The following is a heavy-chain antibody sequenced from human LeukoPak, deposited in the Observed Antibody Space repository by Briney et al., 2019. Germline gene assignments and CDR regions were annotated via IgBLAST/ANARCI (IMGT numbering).Heavy chain of an antibody. Sequence: SETLSLTCAAYSESFSDYYWSWIRQPPGKGLEWIGEINHSGSTNYNPSLKSRVTISVDTSRNQFSLKLSSVTAADTAVYYCARGGYCSGGSCYSYYYMDVWDKGTTVTVSS. J-gene: IGHJ6*03. D-gene: IGHD2-15*01. CDR3: ARGGYCSGGSCYSYYYMDV. V-gene: IGHV4-34*01. CDR2: INHSGST. CDR1: SESFSDYY.